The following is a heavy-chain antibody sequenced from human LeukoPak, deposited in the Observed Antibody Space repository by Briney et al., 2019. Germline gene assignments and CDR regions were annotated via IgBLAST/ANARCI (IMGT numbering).Heavy chain of an antibody. CDR3: ARVLRWNYVEDAFDI. CDR1: GYTFTGYY. CDR2: ITPNSGGT. J-gene: IGHJ3*02. V-gene: IGHV1-2*02. D-gene: IGHD1-7*01. Sequence: ASVKVSCKASGYTFTGYYIDWVRQAPGQGLEWMGWITPNSGGTKYGQKFQGRVTMTRDTSISTAYMELSSLRSDDTAVYYCARVLRWNYVEDAFDIWGQGTMVTVPS.